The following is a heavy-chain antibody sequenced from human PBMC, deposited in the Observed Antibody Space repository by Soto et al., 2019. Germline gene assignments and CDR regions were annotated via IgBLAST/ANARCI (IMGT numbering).Heavy chain of an antibody. J-gene: IGHJ5*02. Sequence: PGGSLRLSCAASGFTFSNYGMHWVRQAPGKGLEWLAAIWYDGVNKHYADSVKGRFSTSRDNSKNTVYLQINSLRAEDTAVYYCASSLRRNDYDFWSGYPNWFDPWGQGTLVTVSS. CDR2: IWYDGVNK. CDR1: GFTFSNYG. CDR3: ASSLRRNDYDFWSGYPNWFDP. D-gene: IGHD3-3*01. V-gene: IGHV3-33*01.